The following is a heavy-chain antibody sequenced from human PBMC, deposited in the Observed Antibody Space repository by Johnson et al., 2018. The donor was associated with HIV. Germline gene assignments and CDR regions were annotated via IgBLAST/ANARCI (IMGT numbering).Heavy chain of an antibody. V-gene: IGHV3-30*04. Sequence: QVQLVESGGGVVQPGGSLRLSCAASGFSFSNYPMHWVRQAPGKGLEWVAVISYDGSNKYYADSVKGRFTISRDNTKNTLSLQMNSLRAEDTAVYDCARASPNYYDSSGYFPLDAFDIWGQGTMVTVSS. CDR2: ISYDGSNK. J-gene: IGHJ3*02. CDR3: ARASPNYYDSSGYFPLDAFDI. D-gene: IGHD3-22*01. CDR1: GFSFSNYP.